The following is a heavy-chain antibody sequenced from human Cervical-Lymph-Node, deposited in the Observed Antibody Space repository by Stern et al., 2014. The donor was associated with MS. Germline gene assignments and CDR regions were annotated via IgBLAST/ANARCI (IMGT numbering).Heavy chain of an antibody. CDR2: IYYSGST. CDR3: ARGGIVVVPAAMGWFDP. D-gene: IGHD2-2*01. Sequence: QVQLQESGPGLVKPSETLSLTCTVSGGSISSYYWSWIRQPPGKGLEWLGYIYYSGSTNYNPSLKSRVTISVDTSKNQFSLKLSSVTAADTAVYYCARGGIVVVPAAMGWFDPWGQGTLVTVSS. CDR1: GGSISSYY. V-gene: IGHV4-59*01. J-gene: IGHJ5*02.